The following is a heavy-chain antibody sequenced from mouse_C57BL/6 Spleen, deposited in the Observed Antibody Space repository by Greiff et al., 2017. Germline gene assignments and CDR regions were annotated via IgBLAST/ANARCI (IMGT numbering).Heavy chain of an antibody. CDR1: GYTFTGYW. D-gene: IGHD1-1*01. Sequence: VQLQQSGAELMKPGASVKLSCKATGYTFTGYWIEWVKQRPGHGLEWIGEILPGSGSTNYNEKFKGKATFTADNSSNTAYMQLSSLTTWDSASYYCADSPQYFCSSWGFAYWGQGTLGTVSA. V-gene: IGHV1-9*01. CDR3: ADSPQYFCSSWGFAY. J-gene: IGHJ3*01. CDR2: ILPGSGST.